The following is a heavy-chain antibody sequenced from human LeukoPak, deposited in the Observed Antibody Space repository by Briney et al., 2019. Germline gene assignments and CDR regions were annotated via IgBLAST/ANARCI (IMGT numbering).Heavy chain of an antibody. CDR1: GYTFTSYG. CDR3: ARDGGRLWPPRWFDP. D-gene: IGHD3-16*01. J-gene: IGHJ5*02. V-gene: IGHV1-18*01. Sequence: ASVKVSCKASGYTFTSYGISWVRQAPGQGLEWMGWISAYNGNTNYAQKLQGRVTMTTDTSTSTAYMELRCLRSDDTAVYYCARDGGRLWPPRWFDPWGQGTLVTVSS. CDR2: ISAYNGNT.